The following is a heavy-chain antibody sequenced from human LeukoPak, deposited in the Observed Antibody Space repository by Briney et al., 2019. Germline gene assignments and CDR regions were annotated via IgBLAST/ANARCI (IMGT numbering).Heavy chain of an antibody. J-gene: IGHJ3*02. CDR3: ARGLHYYSGSGSPDAFDI. D-gene: IGHD3-10*01. V-gene: IGHV1-2*02. CDR2: INPNSGGT. Sequence: ASVKVSCKASGYTFTGYYMHWVRQAPGQGLEWMGWINPNSGGTNSAQKFQGRVTMARDTSISTAYMELSRLRSDDTAVYYCARGLHYYSGSGSPDAFDIWGQGTMVTVSS. CDR1: GYTFTGYY.